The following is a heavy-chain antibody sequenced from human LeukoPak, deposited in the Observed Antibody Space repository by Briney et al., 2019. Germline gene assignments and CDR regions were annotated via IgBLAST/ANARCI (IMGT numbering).Heavy chain of an antibody. CDR3: ALLPDYYDSSGQRVDY. V-gene: IGHV1-46*01. J-gene: IGHJ4*02. CDR2: INPGGGST. CDR1: GYTFTSYY. D-gene: IGHD3-22*01. Sequence: ASVKVSCKASGYTFTSYYMHWVRQAPGQGLEWMGIINPGGGSTSYAQKFQGRVTMTRDTSTSTVYMELSSLRSEDTAVYYCALLPDYYDSSGQRVDYWGQGTLVTVSS.